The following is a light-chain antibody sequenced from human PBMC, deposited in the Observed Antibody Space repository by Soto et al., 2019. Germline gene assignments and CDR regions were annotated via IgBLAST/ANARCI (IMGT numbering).Light chain of an antibody. Sequence: QSVLTQPPSVSGAPGQRFTISCTGSRSNIGAGKDVNWFRQLPGTAPQLLIYADSSRPSGVPDRFSGSKSGFSASLAITGLLVEDEAEYYCQAYGTTLSGLYGFGTGTKLTGL. V-gene: IGLV1-40*01. CDR2: ADS. CDR3: QAYGTTLSGLYG. J-gene: IGLJ1*01. CDR1: RSNIGAGKD.